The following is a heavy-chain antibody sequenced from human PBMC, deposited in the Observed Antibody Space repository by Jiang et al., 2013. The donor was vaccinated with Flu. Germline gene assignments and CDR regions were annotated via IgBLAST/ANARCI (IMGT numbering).Heavy chain of an antibody. V-gene: IGHV5-51*03. D-gene: IGHD2-2*01. J-gene: IGHJ6*02. CDR1: GYSFTSYW. CDR3: ATGLRVVPSNYYYYYGMDV. CDR2: IYPGDSDT. Sequence: GAEVKKPGESLKISCKGSGYSFTSYWIGWVRQMPGKGLEWMGIIYPGDSDTRYSPSFQGQVTISADKSISTAYLQWSSLKASDTAMYYCATGLRVVPSNYYYYYGMDVWGQGTTVTVSS.